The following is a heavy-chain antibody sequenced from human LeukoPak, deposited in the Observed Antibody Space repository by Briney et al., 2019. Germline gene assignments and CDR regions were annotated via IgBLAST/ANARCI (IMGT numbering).Heavy chain of an antibody. CDR3: ARTYDYVWGSYRYPFDL. Sequence: PSETLSLTCTVSGGSISSSSYYWGWIRQPPGKGLEWIGSIYYSGSAYNNPSLKSRVAISVDTSKNQFSLNLSSLTAADTAVYYCARTYDYVWGSYRYPFDLWGQGILVTVSS. V-gene: IGHV4-39*01. CDR2: IYYSGSA. D-gene: IGHD3-16*02. J-gene: IGHJ4*02. CDR1: GGSISSSSYY.